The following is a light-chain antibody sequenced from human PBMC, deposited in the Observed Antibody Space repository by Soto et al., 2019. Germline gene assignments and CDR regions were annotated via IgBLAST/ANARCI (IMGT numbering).Light chain of an antibody. CDR1: QSLIYNDGDTY. CDR2: KAS. J-gene: IGKJ4*01. V-gene: IGKV2-30*01. CDR3: TQGTHWPLT. Sequence: DVVMTQSPLSLPVTLGQPASISCRSSQSLIYNDGDTYLNWFQQRPGQSPRRLIYKASNRDSGVPDRFSGSGSGTDFTLKISRVEAEDVGVYYCTQGTHWPLTFGGGTKVDIK.